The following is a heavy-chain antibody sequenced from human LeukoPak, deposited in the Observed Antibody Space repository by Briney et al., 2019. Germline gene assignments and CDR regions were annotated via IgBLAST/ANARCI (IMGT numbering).Heavy chain of an antibody. V-gene: IGHV1-8*01. CDR3: ARGLNNGYSSSWYVHWFDP. CDR2: MNPNSGNT. J-gene: IGHJ5*02. D-gene: IGHD6-13*01. CDR1: GYTFTSYD. Sequence: ASVKVSCKGSGYTFTSYDINWVRQATGQGLEWMGWMNPNSGNTGYAQKFQGRVTMTRYTSISTAYMELSSLRSDDTAVYYCARGLNNGYSSSWYVHWFDPWGQGTLVTVSS.